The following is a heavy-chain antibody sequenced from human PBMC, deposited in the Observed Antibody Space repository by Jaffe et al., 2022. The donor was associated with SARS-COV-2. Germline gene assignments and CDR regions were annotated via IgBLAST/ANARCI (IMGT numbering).Heavy chain of an antibody. V-gene: IGHV4-39*01. D-gene: IGHD4-17*01. CDR3: ATYGDYLKWYDP. CDR2: MYYSGST. J-gene: IGHJ5*02. Sequence: QLQLQESGPGLVKPSETLSLTCTVSGGSISSSTYHWAWIRQSPGKGLELIGSMYYSGSTNYNPSLWNRVTISVDTSRNQFSLKLSSVTAADTAIYYCATYGDYLKWYDPWGQGTLVTVSS. CDR1: GGSISSSTYH.